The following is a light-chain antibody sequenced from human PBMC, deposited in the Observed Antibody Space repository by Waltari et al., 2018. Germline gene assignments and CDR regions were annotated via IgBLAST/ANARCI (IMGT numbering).Light chain of an antibody. CDR3: NSRDSSANYVV. V-gene: IGLV3-19*01. CDR1: SLRRFY. CDR2: GKD. Sequence: SSELTQDPAVSVALGQTVRITCQGDSLRRFYASWYQQKPGQAPVLVIYGKDNRPSGIPDRFSGSSSGNTASLTINGAQAEDEGDYYCNSRDSSANYVVFGGGTKLTVL. J-gene: IGLJ2*01.